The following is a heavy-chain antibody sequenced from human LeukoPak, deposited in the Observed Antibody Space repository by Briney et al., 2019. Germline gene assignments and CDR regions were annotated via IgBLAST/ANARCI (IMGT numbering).Heavy chain of an antibody. CDR3: AKWDYYGMDV. CDR1: GFTFSSYD. V-gene: IGHV3-30*02. J-gene: IGHJ6*02. CDR2: IRYDGSNK. Sequence: PGGSLRLSWAASGFTFSSYDMHWVRQAPGKGLEWVAFIRYDGSNKYYADSVKGRLTISRDNSKNTLYLQMNSLRAEDTAVHYCAKWDYYGMDVWGQGTTVTVS.